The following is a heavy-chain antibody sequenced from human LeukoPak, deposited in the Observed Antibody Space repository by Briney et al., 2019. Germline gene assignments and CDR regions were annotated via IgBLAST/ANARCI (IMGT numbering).Heavy chain of an antibody. CDR2: ISAYNGNA. V-gene: IGHV1-18*01. CDR3: ARAGDYIRASYFDY. Sequence: ASVKVSCKASSYTFTSYGISWVRQAPGQGLEWMGWISAYNGNANYAQKLQGRVTMTTDTSTSTAYMELRSLRSDDTAVYYCARAGDYIRASYFDYWGQGTLVTVSS. CDR1: SYTFTSYG. D-gene: IGHD4-17*01. J-gene: IGHJ4*02.